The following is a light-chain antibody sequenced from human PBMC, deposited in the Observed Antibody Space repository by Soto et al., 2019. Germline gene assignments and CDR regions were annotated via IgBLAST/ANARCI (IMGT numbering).Light chain of an antibody. CDR1: SFNIGSNS. CDR3: AAWDDRLTGHVV. J-gene: IGLJ2*01. V-gene: IGLV1-44*01. CDR2: SNN. Sequence: QSVLTQPPSASGTPGQRVTISCSGSSFNIGSNSVNWYQQLPGAAPKLLIYSNNQRPSGVPGRFSGSKSGTSASLAISGLQSEDEADYYCAAWDDRLTGHVVFGGGTQLTVL.